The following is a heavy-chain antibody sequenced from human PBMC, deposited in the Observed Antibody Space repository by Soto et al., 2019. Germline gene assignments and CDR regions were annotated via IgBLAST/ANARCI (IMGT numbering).Heavy chain of an antibody. J-gene: IGHJ4*02. CDR1: GYSFSDYG. D-gene: IGHD1-1*01. V-gene: IGHV1-18*01. CDR3: ARDYRGNNVAY. Sequence: QVQLVQSGAEVKKPGASLKVSCKASGYSFSDYGINWVRQAPGQGLEWLGWMSIYNGKTDYSQKIQGRVTMTTDTSSITTAMKLMSLKTDDTAVYYCARDYRGNNVAYWGQGTLVTVSS. CDR2: MSIYNGKT.